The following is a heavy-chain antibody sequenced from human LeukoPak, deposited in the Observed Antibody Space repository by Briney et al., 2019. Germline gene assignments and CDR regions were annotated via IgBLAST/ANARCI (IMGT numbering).Heavy chain of an antibody. CDR2: ISYDGSNK. Sequence: GGSLRLSCAASGFTFSSYAMHWVRQAPGKGLEWVAVISYDGSNKYYADSVKGRFTISRDNSKNTLYLQVNSLRADDTAVYYCARDRRGSIYYYTSGSEFDYWGQGTLVTVSS. CDR3: ARDRRGSIYYYTSGSEFDY. CDR1: GFTFSSYA. D-gene: IGHD3-10*01. V-gene: IGHV3-30*04. J-gene: IGHJ4*02.